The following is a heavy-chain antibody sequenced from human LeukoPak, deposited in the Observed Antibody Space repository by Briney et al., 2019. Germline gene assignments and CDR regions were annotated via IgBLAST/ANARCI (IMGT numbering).Heavy chain of an antibody. Sequence: SETLSLTCAVYGGSFSGYYWSWIRQPPGKGLEWIGEINHSGSTNYNPSLKSRVTISVDTSKNQFSLKLSSVTAADTAVYYCARRGTYYYDSSGYYLDYWGQGTLVTVSS. CDR3: ARRGTYYYDSSGYYLDY. CDR2: INHSGST. CDR1: GGSFSGYY. V-gene: IGHV4-34*01. D-gene: IGHD3-22*01. J-gene: IGHJ4*02.